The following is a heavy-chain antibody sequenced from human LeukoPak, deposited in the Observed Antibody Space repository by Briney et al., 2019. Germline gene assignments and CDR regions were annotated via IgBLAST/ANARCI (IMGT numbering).Heavy chain of an antibody. V-gene: IGHV4-59*08. CDR3: ARHLGPLGREMATIRD. CDR1: GGSTSSYY. CDR2: IYYSGST. J-gene: IGHJ4*02. Sequence: LEPLSLTGTVSGGSTSSYYWSWIRQPPGKGLGWIGDIYYSGSTNYNPSLKSRVTIAVDTSKNQFSLKLSSVTAADTAVYYCARHLGPLGREMATIRDWGQGTLVTVSS. D-gene: IGHD5-24*01.